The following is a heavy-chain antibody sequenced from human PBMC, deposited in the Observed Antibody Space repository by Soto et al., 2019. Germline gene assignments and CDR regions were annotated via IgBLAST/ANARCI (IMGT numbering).Heavy chain of an antibody. D-gene: IGHD6-13*01. CDR3: ARDFVYSSTPGNFDY. CDR2: ISAYNGNT. Sequence: ASVKVSCKASGYTFTSYGISWVRQAPGQGLEWMGWISAYNGNTNYAQKLQGRVTMTTDTSTSTAYMELRSLRSDDTAVYYCARDFVYSSTPGNFDYWGQGTLVTVSS. J-gene: IGHJ4*02. CDR1: GYTFTSYG. V-gene: IGHV1-18*01.